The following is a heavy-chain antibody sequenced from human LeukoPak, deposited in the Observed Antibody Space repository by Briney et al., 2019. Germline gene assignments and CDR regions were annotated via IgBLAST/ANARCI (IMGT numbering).Heavy chain of an antibody. J-gene: IGHJ5*02. CDR1: GGSISSYY. CDR2: IYTSGST. CDR3: ARDKYSSGWYGFDP. V-gene: IGHV4-4*07. Sequence: PSETLPLTCTVSGGSISSYYWSWIRQPAGKGLEWIGRIYTSGSTNYNPSLKSRVTISVDKSKNQFSLKLSSVTAADTAVYYCARDKYSSGWYGFDPWGQGTLVTVSS. D-gene: IGHD6-19*01.